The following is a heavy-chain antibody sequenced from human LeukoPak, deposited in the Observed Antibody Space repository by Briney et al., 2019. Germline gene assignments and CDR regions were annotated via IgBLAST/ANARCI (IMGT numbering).Heavy chain of an antibody. CDR1: GGTFSSYA. CDR2: IIPIFGTA. V-gene: IGHV1-69*13. D-gene: IGHD4/OR15-4a*01. J-gene: IGHJ2*01. CDR3: ARDLRANFGYWYFDL. Sequence: SVKVSCKASGGTFSSYAISWVRQAPGQGLEWMGGIIPIFGTANYAQKFQGRVTITADESTSTAYMELSSLRSEDTAVYYCARDLRANFGYWYFDLWGRGTLVTVSS.